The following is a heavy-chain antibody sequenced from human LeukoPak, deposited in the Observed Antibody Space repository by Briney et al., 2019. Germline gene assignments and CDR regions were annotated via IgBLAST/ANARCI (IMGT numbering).Heavy chain of an antibody. J-gene: IGHJ4*02. V-gene: IGHV1-46*01. D-gene: IGHD1-14*01. Sequence: ASVTVSCKASGYTFANYYMHWVRQAPGQGLEWMGIISPSGGSATYAQKFQGRVTMTRDTSTSTVYMELSSLRSEDTAVYYCARDRGRYPEYYFDYWGQGALVTVSS. CDR2: ISPSGGSA. CDR1: GYTFANYY. CDR3: ARDRGRYPEYYFDY.